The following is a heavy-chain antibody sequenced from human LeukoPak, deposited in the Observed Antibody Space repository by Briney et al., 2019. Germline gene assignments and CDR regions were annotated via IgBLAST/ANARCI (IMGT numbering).Heavy chain of an antibody. Sequence: GRSLRLSCTASGFTFGDYAMSWVRQAPGKGLEWVGFIRSKAYGGTTEYAASVKGRFTISRDDSKSIAYLQMNSLKTEDTAVYYCSRQAVPTKGFHYWGQGTLVTVSS. V-gene: IGHV3-49*04. CDR3: SRQAVPTKGFHY. CDR2: IRSKAYGGTT. CDR1: GFTFGDYA. D-gene: IGHD2-2*01. J-gene: IGHJ4*02.